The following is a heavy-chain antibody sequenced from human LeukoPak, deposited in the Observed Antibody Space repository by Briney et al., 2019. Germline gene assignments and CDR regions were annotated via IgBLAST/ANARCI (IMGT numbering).Heavy chain of an antibody. CDR2: IYHSGST. D-gene: IGHD3-10*01. V-gene: IGHV4-4*02. J-gene: IGHJ4*02. CDR1: GGSMSSSNW. Sequence: SETLSLTCAVSGGSMSSSNWCSWVRQHPGKGLEWIGEIYHSGSTNYNPSLKSRVAISVDKSKNQFSLKLSSVTAADTAVYYCARGYYYGSGSYYLTWGQGTLVTVSS. CDR3: ARGYYYGSGSYYLT.